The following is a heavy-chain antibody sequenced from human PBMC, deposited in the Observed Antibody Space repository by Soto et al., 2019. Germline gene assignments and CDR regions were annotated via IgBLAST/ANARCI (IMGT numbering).Heavy chain of an antibody. V-gene: IGHV1-2*02. CDR2: ISPKSGGA. Sequence: ASVKVTCKAGGYTFSDYFIQWVRQAHGQGLEYMGGISPKSGGAAYAQKFRGRVTMTRDTSVNLAYLHLSSLTSDDTAVYYCAKDASSWYSFFGFDPWGQGTLVTLSS. J-gene: IGHJ5*02. CDR1: GYTFSDYF. CDR3: AKDASSWYSFFGFDP. D-gene: IGHD6-13*01.